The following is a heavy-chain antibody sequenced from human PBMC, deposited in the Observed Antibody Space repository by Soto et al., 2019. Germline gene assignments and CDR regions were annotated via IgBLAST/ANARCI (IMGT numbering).Heavy chain of an antibody. D-gene: IGHD2-2*01. J-gene: IGHJ4*02. CDR1: GFTFSRSA. Sequence: SVKVSCKGSGFTFSRSAVQWVRQARGQGLEWIGWIVAASGKTDYSQIFQERVTITRDMSTSTAYMELSSLSSEDTAVYYCAKDRGYCSSPICFNIPDFDYWGQGAPVTVSS. CDR3: AKDRGYCSSPICFNIPDFDY. V-gene: IGHV1-58*01. CDR2: IVAASGKT.